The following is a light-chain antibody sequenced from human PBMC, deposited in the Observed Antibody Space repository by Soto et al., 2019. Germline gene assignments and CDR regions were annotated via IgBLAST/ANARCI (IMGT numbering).Light chain of an antibody. CDR3: SSYTTSITPYV. CDR1: ITDIGAYNY. Sequence: QSALAQPASVSGSPGQSITISCTGTITDIGAYNYVSWYQQHPGKAPKLLIYGVSSRPSGVSNRFSGSKSGNAAYLTISGLQADDEAEYYCSSYTTSITPYVFGTGTK. V-gene: IGLV2-14*01. J-gene: IGLJ1*01. CDR2: GVS.